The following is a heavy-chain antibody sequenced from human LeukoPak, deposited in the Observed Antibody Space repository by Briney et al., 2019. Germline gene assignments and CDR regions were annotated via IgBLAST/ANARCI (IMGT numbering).Heavy chain of an antibody. CDR1: GGSISGGGYS. V-gene: IGHV4-30-2*01. D-gene: IGHD2-2*01. CDR3: ARGRLYCSSTSCYPSGFDP. CDR2: IYHSGST. J-gene: IGHJ5*02. Sequence: SQTLSLTCAVSGGSISGGGYSWSWIRQPPGKGLEWIGYIYHSGSTYYNPSLKSRVTISVDRSKNQFSLKLSSVTAADTAVYYCARGRLYCSSTSCYPSGFDPWGQGTLVTVSS.